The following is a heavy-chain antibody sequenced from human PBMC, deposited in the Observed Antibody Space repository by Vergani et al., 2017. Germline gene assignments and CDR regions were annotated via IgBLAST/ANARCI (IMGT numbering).Heavy chain of an antibody. CDR1: GYSFNTYC. Sequence: DAQLVHSGAVVQTSGEPLKLFYKGSGYSFNTYCIGWVPQKPGKGLEWMGIIYSSDSNTRYSPSFQGQFTISADKSISTAYQQWRNLKAWDTAMYYCARQKDGRGWFDAWGQGTLVTVSS. J-gene: IGHJ5*02. CDR3: ARQKDGRGWFDA. D-gene: IGHD2-15*01. CDR2: IYSSDSNT. V-gene: IGHV5-51*01.